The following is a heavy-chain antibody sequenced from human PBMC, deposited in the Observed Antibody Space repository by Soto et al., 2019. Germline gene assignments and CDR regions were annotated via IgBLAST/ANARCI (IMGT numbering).Heavy chain of an antibody. D-gene: IGHD2-2*01. J-gene: IGHJ5*02. CDR3: ARAWVVVPAAGYNWFDP. V-gene: IGHV1-18*01. CDR1: GYTFTSYG. Sequence: QVQLVQSGAEVKKPGASVKVSCKASGYTFTSYGISWVRQAPGQGLEWMGWISAYNGNTNYAQKLQGRVTMTTDTSTSTAYMELRSLRSDDTAVYYCARAWVVVPAAGYNWFDPWGQGTLVTVSS. CDR2: ISAYNGNT.